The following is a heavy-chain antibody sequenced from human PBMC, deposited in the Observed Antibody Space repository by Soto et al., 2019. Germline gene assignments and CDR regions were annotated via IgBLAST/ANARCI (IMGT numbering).Heavy chain of an antibody. CDR1: GFTFSSYG. CDR2: ISYDGSNK. CDR3: AKDWNGSATSVAFYI. Sequence: HPGGSLRLSGAASGFTFSSYGMHWVRQAPGKGLEWVAVISYDGSNKYYADSVKGRFTISRDNSKNTLYLQMNSLRAEDTAVYYCAKDWNGSATSVAFYIFAQRTTVTVS. J-gene: IGHJ3*02. D-gene: IGHD3-10*01. V-gene: IGHV3-30*18.